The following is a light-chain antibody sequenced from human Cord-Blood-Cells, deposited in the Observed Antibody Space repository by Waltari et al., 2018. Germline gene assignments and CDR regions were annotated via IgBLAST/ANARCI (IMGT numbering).Light chain of an antibody. CDR3: CSYAGSSTLV. Sequence: QSALTQPASASGSPGHSLTISCTGTRRDVGSYNLVSWYQQHPGKAPKLMIYEVSKRPSGVSNRFSGSKSGNTASLTISGLQAEDEADYYCCSYAGSSTLVFGGGTKLTVL. CDR2: EVS. V-gene: IGLV2-23*02. J-gene: IGLJ3*02. CDR1: RRDVGSYNL.